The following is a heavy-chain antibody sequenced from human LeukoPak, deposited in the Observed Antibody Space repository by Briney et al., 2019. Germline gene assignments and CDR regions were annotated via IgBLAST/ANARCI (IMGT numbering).Heavy chain of an antibody. D-gene: IGHD3-10*01. V-gene: IGHV1-8*01. J-gene: IGHJ6*03. CDR3: ARGRYYGSGSYYYYMDV. CDR2: MNPNSGNT. Sequence: ASVKVSCKASGYTFTSYDITWVRQATGQGLEWMGWMNPNSGNTGYAQKFQGRVTMTRNTSISTAYMELSSLRSEDTAVYYCARGRYYGSGSYYYYMDVWGKGTTVTVSS. CDR1: GYTFTSYD.